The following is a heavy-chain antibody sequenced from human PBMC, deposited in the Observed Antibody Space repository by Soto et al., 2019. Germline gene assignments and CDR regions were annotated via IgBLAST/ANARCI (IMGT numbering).Heavy chain of an antibody. CDR2: ISYDGSNK. CDR1: GFTFSSYA. V-gene: IGHV3-30-3*01. D-gene: IGHD6-19*01. CDR3: ARDKSPYSSGWHNRHFDY. Sequence: QVQLVESGGGVVQPGRSLRLSCAASGFTFSSYAMHWVRQAPGKGLEWVAVISYDGSNKYYADSVKGRFTISRDNSKNTLYLQMNSLKTVDTAVYYCARDKSPYSSGWHNRHFDYWGQGTLVTVSS. J-gene: IGHJ4*02.